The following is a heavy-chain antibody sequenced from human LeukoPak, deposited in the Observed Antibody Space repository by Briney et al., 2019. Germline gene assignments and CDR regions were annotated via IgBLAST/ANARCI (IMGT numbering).Heavy chain of an antibody. CDR1: GGAIHSYY. D-gene: IGHD3-3*01. CDR3: ARTSASYYYYMDV. Sequence: SETLSLTCSVSGGAIHSYYWSWIRQPPGKGLEWIGYIYFVGSANYNPSLKSRVTISLDKSRKQVSLNLNSVTAADTAVYYCARTSASYYYYMDVWGKGTAVTISS. J-gene: IGHJ6*03. V-gene: IGHV4-59*01. CDR2: IYFVGSA.